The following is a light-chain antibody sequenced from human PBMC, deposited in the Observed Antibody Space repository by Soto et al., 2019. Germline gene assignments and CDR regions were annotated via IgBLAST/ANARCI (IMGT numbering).Light chain of an antibody. CDR1: NSDVGSYNL. Sequence: QSALTQPASVSGSLRQSITISCTGTNSDVGSYNLVSWFQQHPGKAPKLVIYEVTKRPSGVSDRFSGSKSGNTASLTISGLQAEDEADYYCFSYAGDSVYVFGTGTKVTVL. V-gene: IGLV2-23*02. CDR3: FSYAGDSVYV. CDR2: EVT. J-gene: IGLJ1*01.